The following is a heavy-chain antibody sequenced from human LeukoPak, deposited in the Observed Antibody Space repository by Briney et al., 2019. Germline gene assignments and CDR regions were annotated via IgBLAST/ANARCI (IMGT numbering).Heavy chain of an antibody. V-gene: IGHV1-2*02. CDR2: INPNSGGT. CDR3: ARDYSASGSYYPGTFDY. CDR1: GYTFTGYY. J-gene: IGHJ4*02. D-gene: IGHD3-10*01. Sequence: ASVKVSCKASGYTFTGYYMHWVRQAPGQGLEWMGWINPNSGGTNYARKFQGRVTMTRDTSISTAYMELSRLRSDDTAVYCCARDYSASGSYYPGTFDYWGQGTLVTVSS.